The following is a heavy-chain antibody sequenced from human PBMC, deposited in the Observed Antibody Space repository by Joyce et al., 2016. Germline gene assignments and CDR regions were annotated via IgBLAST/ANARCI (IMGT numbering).Heavy chain of an antibody. CDR1: GFTFSSYS. CDR3: ARSSYTNGIFDY. J-gene: IGHJ4*02. D-gene: IGHD2-8*01. V-gene: IGHV3-21*01. Sequence: EVQLVESGGGLVKPGGSLRLSCAASGFTFSSYSMSGVRQAPGKGLEWVSALSSSRSYIKYTDSVKGRFTISRDNAKNSLYLQMNSLRVEDTAVYYCARSSYTNGIFDYWGQGTLVTVSS. CDR2: LSSSRSYI.